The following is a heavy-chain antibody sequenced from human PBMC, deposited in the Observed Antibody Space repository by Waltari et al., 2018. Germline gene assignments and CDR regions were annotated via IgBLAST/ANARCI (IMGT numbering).Heavy chain of an antibody. J-gene: IGHJ3*01. Sequence: EVQLVESGGGLIQPGGSLRLSCAASGFTVSSNYMSWVRQAPGKGLEWVSIIYSGGTTYYADFVKCRFTFSRDNSKNTLYLQMNSLRAEDTAVYYCARDLGDDGDYWGQGTMVTVSS. V-gene: IGHV3-53*01. CDR2: IYSGGTT. CDR1: GFTVSSNY. D-gene: IGHD4-17*01. CDR3: ARDLGDDGDY.